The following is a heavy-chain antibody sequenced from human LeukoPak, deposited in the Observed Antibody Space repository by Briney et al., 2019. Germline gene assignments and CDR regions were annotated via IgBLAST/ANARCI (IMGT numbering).Heavy chain of an antibody. CDR1: GFTFSGYA. CDR3: ATDREGDPSAYYLV. V-gene: IGHV3-23*01. J-gene: IGHJ4*02. Sequence: GGSLRLTCAASGFTFSGYAMSWVRQAPGKGLEWVSTISDNGGRTYYADSVKGRFTISRDNSKNTLFLQMNSLRAEDSAVYYCATDREGDPSAYYLVGGQGTLITVSS. CDR2: ISDNGGRT. D-gene: IGHD3-22*01.